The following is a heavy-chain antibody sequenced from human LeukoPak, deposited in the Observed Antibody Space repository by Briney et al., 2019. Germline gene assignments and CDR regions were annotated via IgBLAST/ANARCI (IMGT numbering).Heavy chain of an antibody. D-gene: IGHD6-6*01. Sequence: PSETLSLTCTVSSGSISSSSYYWGWIRQPPGKGLEWIGSIYYSGSTYYNPSLKSRVTISVDTSKNQFSLKLSSVTAADTAVYYCARGEPIAARPFDYWGQGTLVTVSS. CDR2: IYYSGST. CDR3: ARGEPIAARPFDY. J-gene: IGHJ4*02. CDR1: SGSISSSSYY. V-gene: IGHV4-39*07.